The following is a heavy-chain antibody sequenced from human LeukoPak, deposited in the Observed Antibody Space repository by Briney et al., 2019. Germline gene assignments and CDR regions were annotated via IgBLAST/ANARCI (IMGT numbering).Heavy chain of an antibody. CDR2: ISSSTSYI. J-gene: IGHJ6*03. CDR3: ARVPSDRTKYMDV. CDR1: GFTFSTYT. D-gene: IGHD2-15*01. V-gene: IGHV3-21*01. Sequence: PGGSLRLSCAASGFTFSTYTLNWVRQAPGKGLEWVSSISSSTSYIYYADSVRGRFTISRDNAKNSLYLQMNSLRAEDTALYYCARVPSDRTKYMDVWGKGTTVTVSS.